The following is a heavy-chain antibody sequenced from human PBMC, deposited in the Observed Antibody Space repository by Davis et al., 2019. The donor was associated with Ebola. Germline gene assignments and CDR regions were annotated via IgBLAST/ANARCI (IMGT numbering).Heavy chain of an antibody. Sequence: SRVTTSLDTSKNQFSLKLSSVTAADTAVYYCARDEAFFDYWGQGTLVTVSS. CDR3: ARDEAFFDY. V-gene: IGHV4-31*02. J-gene: IGHJ4*02.